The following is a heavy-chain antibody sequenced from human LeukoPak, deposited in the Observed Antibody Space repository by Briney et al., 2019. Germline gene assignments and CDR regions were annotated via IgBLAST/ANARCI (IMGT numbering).Heavy chain of an antibody. CDR3: ARDGLVSMITFGGVID. V-gene: IGHV3-7*01. CDR2: IKQDGSEK. J-gene: IGHJ4*02. D-gene: IGHD3-16*02. CDR1: GFTFSSYW. Sequence: PGGSLRLSCAASGFTFSSYWMGWVRQAPGKGLEWVANIKQDGSEKYYVDSVKGRFTISRDNAKNSLYLQMNSLRAEDTAVYYCARDGLVSMITFGGVIDWGQGTLVTVSS.